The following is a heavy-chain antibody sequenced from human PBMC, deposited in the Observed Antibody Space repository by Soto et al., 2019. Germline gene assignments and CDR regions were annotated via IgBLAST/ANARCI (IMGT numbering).Heavy chain of an antibody. D-gene: IGHD3-22*01. CDR1: GFTFSNAW. Sequence: GGSLRLSCAASGFTFSNAWINWVRQAPGKGLEWVGRIKSKTDGGTPDYAAPVKGRFAISRDDSKNMVYLQMNGLKAEDTGIYYCTTDSYSSIIVVRFDYWGHGTLVTVSS. V-gene: IGHV3-15*07. CDR2: IKSKTDGGTP. J-gene: IGHJ4*01. CDR3: TTDSYSSIIVVRFDY.